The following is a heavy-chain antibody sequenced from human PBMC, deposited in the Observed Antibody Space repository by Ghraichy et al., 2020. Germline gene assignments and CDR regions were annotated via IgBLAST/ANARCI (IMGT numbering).Heavy chain of an antibody. V-gene: IGHV3-23*01. CDR2: ISGSGGST. D-gene: IGHD4-11*01. J-gene: IGHJ6*02. CDR1: GFTFSSYA. Sequence: GGSLRLSCAASGFTFSSYAMSWVRQAPGKGLEWVSAISGSGGSTYYADSVKGRFTISRDNSKNTLYLQMNSLRAEDTAVYYCAKDSPPTTEAYYGMDVWGQGTTVTVSS. CDR3: AKDSPPTTEAYYGMDV.